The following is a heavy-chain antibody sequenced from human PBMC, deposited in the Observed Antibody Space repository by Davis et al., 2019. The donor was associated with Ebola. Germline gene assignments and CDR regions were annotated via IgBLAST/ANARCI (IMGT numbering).Heavy chain of an antibody. CDR2: IIPIIGTA. J-gene: IGHJ5*02. Sequence: AASVKVSCKASGYTFTSYGISWVRQAPGQGLEWMGGIIPIIGTANYAQKFQGRVTITADKSTSTAYMELSSLRSEDTAVYYCARGPLITIFGVVSQFDPWGQGTLVTVSS. D-gene: IGHD3-3*01. CDR1: GYTFTSYG. CDR3: ARGPLITIFGVVSQFDP. V-gene: IGHV1-69*06.